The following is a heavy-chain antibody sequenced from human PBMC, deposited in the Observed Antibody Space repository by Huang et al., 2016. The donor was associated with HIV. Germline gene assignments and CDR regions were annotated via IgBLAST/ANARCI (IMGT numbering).Heavy chain of an antibody. V-gene: IGHV7-4-1*02. CDR1: GYTFSNYA. J-gene: IGHJ6*03. Sequence: QVQLVQSGSEVKKPGASVKVSCKASGYTFSNYALNWVRQAPGQGLEWMGWSNANTGDPTYARAVTGRFVFSLDTSVSTAYLQINGLKAEDTAVYYCVRPAAPTRYYYYEYMDVWGQGTTVTVS. CDR2: SNANTGDP. D-gene: IGHD6-13*01. CDR3: VRPAAPTRYYYYEYMDV.